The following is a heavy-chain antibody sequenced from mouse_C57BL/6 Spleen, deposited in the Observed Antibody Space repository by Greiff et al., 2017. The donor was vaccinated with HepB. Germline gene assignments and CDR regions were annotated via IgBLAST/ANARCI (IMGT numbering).Heavy chain of an antibody. V-gene: IGHV5-6*01. CDR2: ISSGGSYT. CDR1: GFTFSSYG. CDR3: ARHGDYGSSPYFDY. D-gene: IGHD1-1*01. Sequence: EVQGVESGGDLVKPGGSLKLSCAASGFTFSSYGMSWVRQTPDKRLEWVATISSGGSYTYYPDGVKGRFTISRDNAKNTLYLQMSSLKSEDTARYSCARHGDYGSSPYFDYWGQGTTLTVSS. J-gene: IGHJ2*01.